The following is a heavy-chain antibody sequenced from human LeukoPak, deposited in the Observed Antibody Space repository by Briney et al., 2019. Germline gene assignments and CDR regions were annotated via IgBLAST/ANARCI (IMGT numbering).Heavy chain of an antibody. V-gene: IGHV4-59*01. Sequence: PSETLSLTCTVSGGSTSSYYWSWIRQPPGKGLEWIGYIYYSGSTDYNPSLKSRVTISVDTSKNQFSLKLSSVTAADTAVYYCARAQIYGSGSYFVDYWGQGTLVTVSS. CDR2: IYYSGST. CDR1: GGSTSSYY. J-gene: IGHJ4*02. CDR3: ARAQIYGSGSYFVDY. D-gene: IGHD3-10*01.